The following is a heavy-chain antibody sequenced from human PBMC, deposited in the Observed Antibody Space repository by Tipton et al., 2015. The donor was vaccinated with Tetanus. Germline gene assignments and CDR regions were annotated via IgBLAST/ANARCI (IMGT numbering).Heavy chain of an antibody. CDR3: ARHNPSGLWFGELDSSFDY. CDR2: IYYNGST. V-gene: IGHV4-39*01. D-gene: IGHD3-10*01. CDR1: GGSVSNSFYL. Sequence: TLSLTCTVSGGSVSNSFYLWGWIRQPPGKGLEWIGNIYYNGSTYYNPSLKSRVTISVDTSKNQFSLKLSSVTAADTAVYYCARHNPSGLWFGELDSSFDYWGQGTLVTVSS. J-gene: IGHJ4*02.